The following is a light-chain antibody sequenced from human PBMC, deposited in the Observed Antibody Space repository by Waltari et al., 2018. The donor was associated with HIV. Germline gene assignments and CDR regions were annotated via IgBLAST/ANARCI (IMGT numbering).Light chain of an antibody. V-gene: IGKV3-15*01. CDR2: GAS. CDR3: QQYNNWPRT. CDR1: QSISGN. J-gene: IGKJ2*01. Sequence: EIVMTQSPVTLSVSPGERATLSCRASQSISGNLAWYQQKPGQAPRLLIYGASTRATGIPARFSGSGSGTEFNLTISSLQSEDFAVYYCQQYNNWPRTFGQGTKLEIK.